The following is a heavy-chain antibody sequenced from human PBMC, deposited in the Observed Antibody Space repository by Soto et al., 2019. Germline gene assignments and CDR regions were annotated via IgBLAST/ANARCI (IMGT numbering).Heavy chain of an antibody. Sequence: RASVKVSCKASGYTFTSYDINWVRQATGQGLEWMGWMSPNSANTGYAQKFQGRVTMTRNTSISTAYMELNSLRSEDTAVYYCAREGYSSSSGFRGNWFEPWGQGTMVTVSS. CDR3: AREGYSSSSGFRGNWFEP. CDR1: GYTFTSYD. D-gene: IGHD6-6*01. J-gene: IGHJ5*02. V-gene: IGHV1-8*01. CDR2: MSPNSANT.